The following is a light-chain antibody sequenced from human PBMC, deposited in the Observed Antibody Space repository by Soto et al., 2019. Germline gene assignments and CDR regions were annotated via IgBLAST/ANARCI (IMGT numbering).Light chain of an antibody. CDR2: GAS. Sequence: EITLTQSPGTLSLSPGERATLSCRASQRVSDYLAWYQQKAGQPPRVLIYGASIRATDIPARFSGSGSGTHFTLTISRLEPEDSAVYYCQQRSKLPRTFGGGTRVEIK. V-gene: IGKV3-11*01. J-gene: IGKJ4*01. CDR1: QRVSDY. CDR3: QQRSKLPRT.